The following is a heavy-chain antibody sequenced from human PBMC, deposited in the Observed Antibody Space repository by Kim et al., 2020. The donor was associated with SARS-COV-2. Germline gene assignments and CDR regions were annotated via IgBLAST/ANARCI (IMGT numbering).Heavy chain of an antibody. Sequence: GGSLRLSCAASGFTFSSYGMHWVRQAPGKGLEWVAVISYDGSNKYYADSVKGRFTISRDNSKNTLYLQMNSLRAEDTAVYYCARDLGLRWRTNWFDPWGQGTLVTVSS. CDR1: GFTFSSYG. D-gene: IGHD4-17*01. CDR3: ARDLGLRWRTNWFDP. V-gene: IGHV3-33*05. J-gene: IGHJ5*02. CDR2: ISYDGSNK.